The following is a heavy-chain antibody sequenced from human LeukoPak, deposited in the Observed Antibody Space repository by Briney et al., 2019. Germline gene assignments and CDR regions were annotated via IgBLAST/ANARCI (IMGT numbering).Heavy chain of an antibody. J-gene: IGHJ6*03. V-gene: IGHV4-39*01. CDR2: IYYSGST. D-gene: IGHD6-13*01. Sequence: PSETLSLTCTVSGGSISSSSYYWGWIRQPPGKGLEWIGSIYYSGSTYYNPSLKSRVTISVDTSKNQFSLKLSSVTAADTAVYYCIAAAGTGSYYYYYMDVWGKGTTVTVSS. CDR1: GGSISSSSYY. CDR3: IAAAGTGSYYYYYMDV.